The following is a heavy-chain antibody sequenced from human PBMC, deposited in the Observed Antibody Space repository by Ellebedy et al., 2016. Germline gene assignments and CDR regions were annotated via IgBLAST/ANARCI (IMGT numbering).Heavy chain of an antibody. CDR3: SMVRANWFDP. J-gene: IGHJ5*02. Sequence: SETLSLXXTVSGGSISSYYWSWIRQPPGKGLEWIGYIYYTGSTNYNPSLKSRVTISLDTSQNQFSLKLSSVTAADTAVYYCSMVRANWFDPWGQGTLVTVSS. CDR2: IYYTGST. V-gene: IGHV4-59*12. D-gene: IGHD3-10*01. CDR1: GGSISSYY.